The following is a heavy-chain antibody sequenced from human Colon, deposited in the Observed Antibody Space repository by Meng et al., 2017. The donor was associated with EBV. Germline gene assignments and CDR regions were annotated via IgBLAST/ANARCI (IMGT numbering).Heavy chain of an antibody. CDR1: DDSTIRSNW. CDR2: ILHAGVT. V-gene: IGHV4-4*02. D-gene: IGHD3-16*01. J-gene: IGHJ4*02. Sequence: QVQLNESGPRLVTPSGTLSLTCSVSDDSTIRSNWWSWVRQPPGKGLEWIGEILHAGVTNYNPSLKSRVSMSVDRSRIQASLNLNSVTAADTAIYYCARGEDYTWDVWGQGIQVTVSS. CDR3: ARGEDYTWDV.